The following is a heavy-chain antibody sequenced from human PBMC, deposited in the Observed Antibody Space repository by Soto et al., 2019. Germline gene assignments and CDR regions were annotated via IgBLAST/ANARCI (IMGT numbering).Heavy chain of an antibody. CDR2: ISYDGSNK. V-gene: IGHV3-30*18. D-gene: IGHD2-21*02. CDR1: GFTFSSYG. J-gene: IGHJ5*02. CDR3: AKAPRSFPVTAIRARPNWFDP. Sequence: QVQLVESGGGVVQPGRSLRLSCAASGFTFSSYGMHWVRQAPGKGLEWVAVISYDGSNKYYADSVKGRFTISRDNSKNTLYLQMNSLRAEDTAVYYCAKAPRSFPVTAIRARPNWFDPWGQGTLVTVSS.